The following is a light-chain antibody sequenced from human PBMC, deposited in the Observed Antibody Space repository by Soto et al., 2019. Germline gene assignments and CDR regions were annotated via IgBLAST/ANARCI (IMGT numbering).Light chain of an antibody. CDR1: QSINGW. CDR2: KAY. V-gene: IGKV1-5*03. J-gene: IGKJ1*01. Sequence: DIQLTQSPSTLSASVGDRVTITCRASQSINGWLAWYQQKPGQAHNLLIYKAYTLESGVPSRFSGSGSGTEFTLTVSSLQPDDFATYYCKHYNNYPWTFGQGTKVDIK. CDR3: KHYNNYPWT.